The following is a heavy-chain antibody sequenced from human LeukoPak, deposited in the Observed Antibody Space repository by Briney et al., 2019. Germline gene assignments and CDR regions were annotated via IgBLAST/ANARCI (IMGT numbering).Heavy chain of an antibody. V-gene: IGHV4-4*07. CDR2: IYTSGST. CDR1: GGSISSYY. Sequence: SETLSLTCTVSGGSISSYYWSWLRQPAGKGLEWIGRIYTSGSTNYNPSLKSRVTMSVDTSKNQFSLKLSSVTAADTAVYYCARVAYCSGGSCYLMDVWGKGTTVTVSS. D-gene: IGHD2-15*01. J-gene: IGHJ6*03. CDR3: ARVAYCSGGSCYLMDV.